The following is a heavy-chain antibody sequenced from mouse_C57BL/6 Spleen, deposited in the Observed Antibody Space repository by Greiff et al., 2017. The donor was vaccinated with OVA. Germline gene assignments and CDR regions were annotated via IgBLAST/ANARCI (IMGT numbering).Heavy chain of an antibody. V-gene: IGHV1-69*01. CDR2: IDPSDSYT. J-gene: IGHJ2*01. Sequence: QVQLQQPGAELVMPGASVKLSCKASGYTFTSYWMHWVKQRPGQGLEWIGEIDPSDSYTNYNQKFKGKSTLTVDKSSSTAYMQLSSLTSEDSAVYYCARGGLRGVAEYFDYWGQGTTLTVSS. CDR1: GYTFTSYW. D-gene: IGHD3-1*01. CDR3: ARGGLRGVAEYFDY.